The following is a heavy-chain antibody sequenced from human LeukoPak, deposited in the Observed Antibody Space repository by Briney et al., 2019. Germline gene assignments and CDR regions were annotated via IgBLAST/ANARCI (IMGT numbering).Heavy chain of an antibody. Sequence: SETLSLTCTVSGGSIGSYYWSWIRQPPGKGLEWIGYIYYSGSTNYNPSLKSRVTISVDTSKNQFSLKLSSVAAADTAVYYCARVDTSSYYYGMDVWGQGTTVTVSS. CDR3: ARVDTSSYYYGMDV. D-gene: IGHD5-18*01. CDR2: IYYSGST. CDR1: GGSIGSYY. V-gene: IGHV4-59*01. J-gene: IGHJ6*02.